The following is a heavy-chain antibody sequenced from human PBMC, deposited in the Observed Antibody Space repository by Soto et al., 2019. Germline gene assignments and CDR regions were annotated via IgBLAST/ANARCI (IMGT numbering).Heavy chain of an antibody. CDR1: GYTFTSYG. CDR2: ISAYNGNT. CDR3: ARDLASGIAKKYYSYYYGMDV. V-gene: IGHV1-18*04. J-gene: IGHJ6*02. Sequence: ASVKVSCKASGYTFTSYGISWVRQAPGQGLEWMGWISAYNGNTNYAQKLQGRVTMTTDTSTSTAYMELRSLRSDDTAVYYCARDLASGIAKKYYSYYYGMDVWGQGTTVTVSS. D-gene: IGHD6-6*01.